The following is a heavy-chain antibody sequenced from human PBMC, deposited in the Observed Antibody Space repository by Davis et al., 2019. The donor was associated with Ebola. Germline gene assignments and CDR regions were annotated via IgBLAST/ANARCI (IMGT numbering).Heavy chain of an antibody. D-gene: IGHD5-24*01. Sequence: SVKVSCKASGGTFSSYAISWVRQAPGQGLEWMGGIIPIFGTANYAQKFQGRVTITADESTSTAYMELSSLRSEDTAVYYCARGAEMATILPGSWFDPWGQGTLVTVSS. V-gene: IGHV1-69*13. J-gene: IGHJ5*02. CDR2: IIPIFGTA. CDR1: GGTFSSYA. CDR3: ARGAEMATILPGSWFDP.